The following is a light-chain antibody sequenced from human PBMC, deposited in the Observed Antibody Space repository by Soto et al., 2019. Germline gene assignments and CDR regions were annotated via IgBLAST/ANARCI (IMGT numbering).Light chain of an antibody. CDR2: LGS. Sequence: DIVMTQSPLSLPVTPGEPASISCRSSQSLLHDNGYNYLDWYLQKPGQSPQLLIYLGSNRASGVPDRFSGSASGTDFTLKISRVEAEDAGIYYCMQALQATWTFGQGTKVEIK. CDR3: MQALQATWT. V-gene: IGKV2-28*01. J-gene: IGKJ1*01. CDR1: QSLLHDNGYNY.